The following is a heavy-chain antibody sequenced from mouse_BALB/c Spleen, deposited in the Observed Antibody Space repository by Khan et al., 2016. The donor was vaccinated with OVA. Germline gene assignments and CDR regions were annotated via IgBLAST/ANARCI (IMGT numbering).Heavy chain of an antibody. V-gene: IGHV1-7*01. Sequence: QVQLKESGAELVKPGASVKMSCTASGYTFTSYWMHWIKQRPGQGLEWIGYINPTSGCTDYNQKFKDKATLTADKSSSTAYMQLSSLTSDDSAVYYCARDRIDYWGQGTALTVSS. CDR2: INPTSGCT. CDR1: GYTFTSYW. J-gene: IGHJ2*01. CDR3: ARDRIDY.